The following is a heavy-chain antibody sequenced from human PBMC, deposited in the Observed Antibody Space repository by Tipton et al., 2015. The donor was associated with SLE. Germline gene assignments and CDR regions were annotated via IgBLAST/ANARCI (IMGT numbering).Heavy chain of an antibody. Sequence: QLVQSGAEVEKPGASVKVSCKASGFTFTNYGISWVRQAPGQGLEWMGWISAYNGNTNYAQKLQGRVTMTTDTSTSTAYMELSSLRSEDTAVYYCARGPGGVYEAMDVGAQGTMVTVSS. D-gene: IGHD5-18*01. V-gene: IGHV1-18*01. CDR2: ISAYNGNT. CDR1: GFTFTNYG. J-gene: IGHJ3*01. CDR3: ARGPGGVYEAMDV.